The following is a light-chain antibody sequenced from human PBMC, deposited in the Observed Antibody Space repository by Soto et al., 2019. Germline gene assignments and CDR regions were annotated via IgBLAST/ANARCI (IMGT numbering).Light chain of an antibody. CDR2: FGT. CDR3: MQALQSLA. J-gene: IGKJ5*01. V-gene: IGKV2-28*01. CDR1: QSLLSNNTYNY. Sequence: EIEMAQSPLTLPVTPGGPASIYCRSSQSLLSNNTYNYLDWYVQKPGQSPQLLIYFGTNRAPGVPDRFSGSGSGTDFTLKINRVEAEDVGTYYCMQALQSLAFGQGTRLEIK.